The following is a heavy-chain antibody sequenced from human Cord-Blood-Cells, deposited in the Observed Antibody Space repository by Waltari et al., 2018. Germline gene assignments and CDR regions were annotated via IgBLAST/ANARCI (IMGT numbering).Heavy chain of an antibody. V-gene: IGHV1-46*01. Sequence: QVQLVQSGAEVKKPGASVKVSCKASGYTFTSYYMHWLRQAPGQGLEWMGIINPSGGSTSYAQKFQGRVTMTRDTSTSTVYMELSSLRSEDTAVYYCAREENWNYLYYYFDYWGQGTLVTVSS. CDR1: GYTFTSYY. D-gene: IGHD1-7*01. J-gene: IGHJ4*02. CDR2: INPSGGST. CDR3: AREENWNYLYYYFDY.